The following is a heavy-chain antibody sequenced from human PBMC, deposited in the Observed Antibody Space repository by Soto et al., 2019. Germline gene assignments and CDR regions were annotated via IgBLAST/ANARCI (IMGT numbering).Heavy chain of an antibody. CDR2: ISSSGGST. CDR3: ANGYSSSLVQDY. Sequence: EVQLVESGGGLVKPGGSLRLSCAASGFTFSSYSMNWVRQAPGKGLEWVSSISSSGGSTYYADSVKGRFTISRDNSKNTLYLQMNSLRAEDTAVYYCANGYSSSLVQDYWGQGTLVTVSS. J-gene: IGHJ4*02. D-gene: IGHD6-13*01. V-gene: IGHV3-23*04. CDR1: GFTFSSYS.